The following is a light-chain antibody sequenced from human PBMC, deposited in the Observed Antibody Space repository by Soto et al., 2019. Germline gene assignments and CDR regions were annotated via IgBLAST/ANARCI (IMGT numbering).Light chain of an antibody. J-gene: IGKJ5*01. Sequence: DIQMTQSPSSLSASVGDRVTITCRASQSISRYLNWYQQKPGIAPKFLIYAATDLRSRVPSRFSGSGSGAGSTLTISSLRPEDFATYYCQQSYSTPYTFGQGTRLEIK. V-gene: IGKV1-39*01. CDR3: QQSYSTPYT. CDR2: AAT. CDR1: QSISRY.